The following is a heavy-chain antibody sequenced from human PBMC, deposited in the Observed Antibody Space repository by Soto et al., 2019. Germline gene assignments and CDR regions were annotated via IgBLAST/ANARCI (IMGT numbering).Heavy chain of an antibody. CDR1: GFTFSSYG. CDR2: ISYDGSSK. J-gene: IGHJ4*02. D-gene: IGHD2-2*01. Sequence: PGGSLRLSCAASGFTFSSYGMHWVRQAPGKGLEWVALISYDGSSKYYADSLKGRFTISRDNSKNTLYLQMNSLRAEDTAVYYCAGGQYFGDYWGQGTLVTVS. V-gene: IGHV3-30-3*01. CDR3: AGGQYFGDY.